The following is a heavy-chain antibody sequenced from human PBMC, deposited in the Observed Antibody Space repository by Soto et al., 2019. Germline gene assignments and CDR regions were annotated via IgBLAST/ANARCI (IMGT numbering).Heavy chain of an antibody. CDR1: GYTFTSYG. Sequence: QVQLVQSGAEVKKPGASVKVSCKASGYTFTSYGISSVRQAPGQGLEWMGWISAYNGNTNYAQKLQGRVTMTTDTSTSTAYMELRSLRSDDTAVYYCARVTMIVLNRGGLGFDYWGQGTLVTVSS. D-gene: IGHD3-22*01. J-gene: IGHJ4*02. CDR2: ISAYNGNT. CDR3: ARVTMIVLNRGGLGFDY. V-gene: IGHV1-18*01.